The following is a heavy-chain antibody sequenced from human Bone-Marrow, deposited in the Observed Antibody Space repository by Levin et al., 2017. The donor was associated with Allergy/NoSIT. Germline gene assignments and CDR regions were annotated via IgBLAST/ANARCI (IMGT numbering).Heavy chain of an antibody. CDR3: AKEPPYCGGDCYVLLDY. J-gene: IGHJ4*02. Sequence: LSLTCAASGFTFSSCAMSWVRQAPGKGLEWVSVISGSGGTTYYADSVKGRFTISRDNSKNMMYMQMNSLRADDTAVYYCAKEPPYCGGDCYVLLDYWGQGTLVTVSS. V-gene: IGHV3-23*01. CDR2: ISGSGGTT. CDR1: GFTFSSCA. D-gene: IGHD2-21*02.